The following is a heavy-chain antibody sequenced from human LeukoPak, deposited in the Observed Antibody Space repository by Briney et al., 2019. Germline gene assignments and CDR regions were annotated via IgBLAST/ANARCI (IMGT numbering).Heavy chain of an antibody. CDR2: ISPNSGVP. V-gene: IGHV1-2*05. Sequence: ASVKVSCKASGYTFTGYYIHWVRQAPGQGLEWLGRISPNSGVPNYAQKFQGGVTMTRDTSVNTVYMELSGLKSGDTGAYYCAREVGYSTSWYGRFDPWGQGTVVAVSS. D-gene: IGHD6-13*01. CDR3: AREVGYSTSWYGRFDP. CDR1: GYTFTGYY. J-gene: IGHJ5*02.